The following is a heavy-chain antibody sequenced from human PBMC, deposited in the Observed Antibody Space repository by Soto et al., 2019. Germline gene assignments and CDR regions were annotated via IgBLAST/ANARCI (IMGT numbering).Heavy chain of an antibody. CDR1: GFSLSNRGVG. CDR2: IYWDDDK. CDR3: AHRGPSGYFDY. Sequence: SGPTLVNTTQTLRLSGAFAGFSLSNRGVGVGWIRQPPGKALEWLALIYWDDDKRYSPSLKSRLTITKDTSKNQVVLTMTNMDPVDTATYYCAHRGPSGYFDYWGQGTLVTVSS. V-gene: IGHV2-5*02. J-gene: IGHJ4*02. D-gene: IGHD3-22*01.